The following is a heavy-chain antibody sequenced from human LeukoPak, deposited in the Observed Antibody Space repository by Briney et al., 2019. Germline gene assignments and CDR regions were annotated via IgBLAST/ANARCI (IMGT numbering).Heavy chain of an antibody. D-gene: IGHD1-1*01. CDR3: ATPAEKFWNDRHYFDY. CDR2: IYYSGST. V-gene: IGHV4-59*01. Sequence: PSETLSLTCTVSGGSISNYYWSWIRQPPGKGLEWIGYIYYSGSTNYNPSLKSRVIISVDTSKNQFSLKLSSVAAEDTAVYYCATPAEKFWNDRHYFDYWGQGTLVTVSS. J-gene: IGHJ4*02. CDR1: GGSISNYY.